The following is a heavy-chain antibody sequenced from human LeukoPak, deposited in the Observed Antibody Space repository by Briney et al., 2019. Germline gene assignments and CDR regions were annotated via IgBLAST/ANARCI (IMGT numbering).Heavy chain of an antibody. Sequence: GGSLRLSCAASGFTFSSYSMNWVRQAPGKGLEWVSSISSSSSYIYYADSVKGRFTISRDNAKNSLYLQMNSLRAEDTAVYYCARDIATDYEEFGGPDPKVWGYWGQGTLVTVSS. CDR3: ARDIATDYEEFGGPDPKVWGY. CDR1: GFTFSSYS. J-gene: IGHJ4*02. V-gene: IGHV3-21*01. CDR2: ISSSSSYI. D-gene: IGHD3-16*01.